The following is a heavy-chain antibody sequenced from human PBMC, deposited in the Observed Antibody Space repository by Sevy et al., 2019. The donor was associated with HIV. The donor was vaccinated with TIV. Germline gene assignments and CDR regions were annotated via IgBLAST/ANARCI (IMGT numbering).Heavy chain of an antibody. CDR1: GYIFTSYW. V-gene: IGHV5-51*01. Sequence: GESLKISCKGSGYIFTSYWIGWVRQMPGKGLEWMVIIYPGDSDTRYSPSFQGQVTISADKSISTAYLQWSSLKASDTAMYYCAGWEGATNDAFDIWGQGTMVTVSS. D-gene: IGHD1-26*01. J-gene: IGHJ3*02. CDR3: AGWEGATNDAFDI. CDR2: IYPGDSDT.